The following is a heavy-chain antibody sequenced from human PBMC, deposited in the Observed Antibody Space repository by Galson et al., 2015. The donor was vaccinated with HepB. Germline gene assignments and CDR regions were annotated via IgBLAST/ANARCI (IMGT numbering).Heavy chain of an antibody. CDR3: ARVIGSSGWYVDY. CDR1: GYMFTGYY. Sequence: SVKVSCKASGYMFTGYYMHWVRQAPGQGLEWMGWINPNSGGTNYAQKFQGRVTMTRDTSISTAFMDLSSLRSDDTAVYFCARVIGSSGWYVDYWGQGTLVTVSS. D-gene: IGHD6-19*01. V-gene: IGHV1-2*02. CDR2: INPNSGGT. J-gene: IGHJ4*02.